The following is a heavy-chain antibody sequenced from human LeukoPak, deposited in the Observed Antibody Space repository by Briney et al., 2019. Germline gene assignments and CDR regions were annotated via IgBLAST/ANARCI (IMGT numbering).Heavy chain of an antibody. D-gene: IGHD3-10*01. CDR1: GFTFSNFG. CDR2: IWYDGSNK. J-gene: IGHJ4*02. Sequence: GSLRLSCAASGFTFSNFGMYWVRQAPGKGLEWVAVIWYDGSNKYYADSVKGRFTISRDNSRNTLFLQMNSLRAEDTAVYYCARDGSYGSGSYHDYWGQGTLVTVSS. CDR3: ARDGSYGSGSYHDY. V-gene: IGHV3-33*01.